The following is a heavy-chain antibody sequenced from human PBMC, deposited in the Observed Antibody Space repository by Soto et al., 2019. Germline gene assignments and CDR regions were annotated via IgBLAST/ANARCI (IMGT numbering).Heavy chain of an antibody. CDR1: GFTFSDYY. CDR2: ISSSGTGI. CDR3: ARAYSDAFDI. Sequence: LRLSCAASGFTFSDYYMTWIRQAPGKGLEWVSYISSSGTGIYYADSVKGRFTISRDNAKNSLYLQMSSLRAEDTAVYYCARAYSDAFDIWGQGTMVTVSS. D-gene: IGHD2-21*01. V-gene: IGHV3-11*01. J-gene: IGHJ3*02.